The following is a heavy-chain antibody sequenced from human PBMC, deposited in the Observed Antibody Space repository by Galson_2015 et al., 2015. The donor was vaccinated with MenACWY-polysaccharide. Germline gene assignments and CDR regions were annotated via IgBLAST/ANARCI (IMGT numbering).Heavy chain of an antibody. CDR2: ITTTSTYI. CDR1: GFTFSSYS. J-gene: IGHJ6*02. V-gene: IGHV3-21*01. CDR3: ARRQDYGVDV. Sequence: SLRLSCAASGFTFSSYSMNWVRRAPGKGLEWVSSITTTSTYIYYADSVKGRFTISRDNAKNSLFLQMNSLRADDTAVYYCARRQDYGVDVWGQGTRSLSP.